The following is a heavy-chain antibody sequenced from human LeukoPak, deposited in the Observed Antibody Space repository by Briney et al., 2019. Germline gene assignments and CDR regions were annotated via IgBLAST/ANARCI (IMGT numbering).Heavy chain of an antibody. CDR2: IYYSGTT. Sequence: SETLSLTCTVSGGSINSYYWNWIRQPPGKGLEWIGYIYYSGTTNFNPSHKSRVTISVDTSKNQFSLKLSSVTAADTAVYYCARERRDFWSGFTHSWFDPWGQGTLVTVSS. CDR3: ARERRDFWSGFTHSWFDP. V-gene: IGHV4-59*01. CDR1: GGSINSYY. J-gene: IGHJ5*02. D-gene: IGHD3-3*01.